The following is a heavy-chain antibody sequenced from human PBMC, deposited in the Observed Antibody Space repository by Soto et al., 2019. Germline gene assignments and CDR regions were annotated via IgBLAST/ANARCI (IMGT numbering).Heavy chain of an antibody. CDR1: GFTFRHYA. CDR2: ISGSAGFT. CDR3: AKGTNMAYHSRTYKHY. D-gene: IGHD2-8*01. V-gene: IGHV3-23*01. Sequence: GGSLRLSCAAAGFTFRHYAMSWVRQAPGRGLEWVSAISGSAGFTYYADSVKGRFTISRDNSRNTLSLQMHSLRAEDTAVYYCAKGTNMAYHSRTYKHYWDQGSLVTVS. J-gene: IGHJ4*02.